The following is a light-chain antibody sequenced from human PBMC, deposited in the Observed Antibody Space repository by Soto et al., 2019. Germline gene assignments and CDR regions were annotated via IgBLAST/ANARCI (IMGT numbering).Light chain of an antibody. CDR2: GAF. V-gene: IGKV1-39*01. J-gene: IGKJ1*01. Sequence: DIQMTQSPSSLSASVGDRITIFCRASQSLATHLNWYQQTAGKAPKLLIYGAFNLQSGVPSRFSGSGSGTEFTLTIHNLQPDDFGTYYCQQGYNIPWTFGQGTQVQI. CDR1: QSLATH. CDR3: QQGYNIPWT.